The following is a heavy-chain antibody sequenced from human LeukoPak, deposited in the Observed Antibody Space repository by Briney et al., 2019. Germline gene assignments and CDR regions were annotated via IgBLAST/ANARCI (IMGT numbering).Heavy chain of an antibody. CDR1: GFTLDDYA. D-gene: IGHD4-17*01. Sequence: HSGRSLRLSCSASGFTLDDYAVSWFRQAPGKGLEWVGFIRSKAFGGTPEYAASVRGRFTISRDDSKSIAYLQMNSLKTEDTAVYYCTRNTVTVHFDYWSQGTLVTVSS. CDR3: TRNTVTVHFDY. J-gene: IGHJ4*02. CDR2: IRSKAFGGTP. V-gene: IGHV3-49*03.